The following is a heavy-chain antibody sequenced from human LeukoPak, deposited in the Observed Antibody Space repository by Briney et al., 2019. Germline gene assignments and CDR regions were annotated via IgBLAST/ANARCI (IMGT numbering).Heavy chain of an antibody. Sequence: PGGSLRLSCAASGFTFSNYTMHWVRQAPGTGLEWVAVISYDGTNKYYADSVKGRITISRDNSKSTLYLQMNSLRAEDTAVYHCATPSVGTSWSRAFDIWGQPTMLTASS. CDR3: ATPSVGTSWSRAFDI. D-gene: IGHD2-2*01. CDR2: ISYDGTNK. J-gene: IGHJ3*02. CDR1: GFTFSNYT. V-gene: IGHV3-30-3*01.